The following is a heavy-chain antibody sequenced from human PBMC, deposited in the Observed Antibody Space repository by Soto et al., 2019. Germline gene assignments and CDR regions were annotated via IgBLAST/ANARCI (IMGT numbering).Heavy chain of an antibody. CDR3: TGEVASGY. CDR1: GFTVSTYG. V-gene: IGHV3-30*03. CDR2: ISRDGGTK. Sequence: QVQLVESGGGVVQPGRSLRLSCAVSGFTVSTYGMHWVRQAPGKGLEWVAVISRDGGTKFYADSVKGRFTISRDNSRKTLFLEMNGLGGDDMAVYYCTGEVASGYWGQGTLVTVSS. D-gene: IGHD2-8*02. J-gene: IGHJ4*02.